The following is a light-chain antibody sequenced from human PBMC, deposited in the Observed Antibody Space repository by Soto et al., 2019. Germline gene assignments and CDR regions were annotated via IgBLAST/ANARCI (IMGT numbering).Light chain of an antibody. Sequence: QSVLTQPPSVSGAPGQRVTISCTGSSSNIGAFYDVHWYQQLPGTAPKLLIYGSINRPSGVPDRFSGSKSGTSASLAITGLQAEDEADYYSQSYDSSLRGSLFGGGTKLTVL. V-gene: IGLV1-40*01. CDR3: QSYDSSLRGSL. CDR1: SSNIGAFYD. CDR2: GSI. J-gene: IGLJ2*01.